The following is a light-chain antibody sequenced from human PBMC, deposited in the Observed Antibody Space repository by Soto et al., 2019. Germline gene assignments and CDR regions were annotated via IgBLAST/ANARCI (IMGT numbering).Light chain of an antibody. CDR2: DVS. J-gene: IGLJ1*01. CDR1: SSDVGGYND. CDR3: FSYTSSSTYV. V-gene: IGLV2-14*01. Sequence: VLTQPASVSGSPGQSITISCPGTSSDVGGYNDVSWYQQHPGKAPKLMIYDVSNRPSGVSNRFSGSKSGNTASLTISGLQAEDEADYYCFSYTSSSTYVFGTGTKVTVL.